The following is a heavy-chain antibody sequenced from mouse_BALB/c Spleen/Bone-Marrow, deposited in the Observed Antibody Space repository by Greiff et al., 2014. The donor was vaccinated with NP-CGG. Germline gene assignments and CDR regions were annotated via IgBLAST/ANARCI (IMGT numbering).Heavy chain of an antibody. CDR1: GYSFTGYT. V-gene: IGHV1-18*01. CDR2: INPYNGGT. J-gene: IGHJ2*01. CDR3: ARREGGPFDY. Sequence: EVKLVESGPELVKPGASMKISCKASGYSFTGYTMNWVKQSHGKNLEWIGLINPYNGGTTYSQKFKGKATLTVDKSSSTAYMELLSLTSEDSAVYFCARREGGPFDYWGQGTTLTVSS.